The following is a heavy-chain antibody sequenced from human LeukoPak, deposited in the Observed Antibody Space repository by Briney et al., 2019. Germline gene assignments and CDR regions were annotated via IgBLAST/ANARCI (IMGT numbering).Heavy chain of an antibody. CDR2: INSDGSTT. J-gene: IGHJ4*02. CDR1: GFTFDDYA. Sequence: GGSLRLSCAASGFTFDDYAMHWVRQAPGNGLVWVSRINSDGSTTTYADSVKDRFTISRDNAKNTLYLQMNSLRAEDTAVYYCLLGLRAAAGMSAIRPRGQGTLVTVSS. V-gene: IGHV3-74*01. CDR3: LLGLRAAAGMSAIRP. D-gene: IGHD6-13*01.